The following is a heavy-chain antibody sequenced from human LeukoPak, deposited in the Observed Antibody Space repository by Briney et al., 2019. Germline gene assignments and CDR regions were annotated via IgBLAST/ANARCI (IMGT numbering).Heavy chain of an antibody. CDR1: GGSMSSYY. V-gene: IGHV4-4*07. D-gene: IGHD1-7*01. CDR2: IYTTGNT. CDR3: ARGIGTINFDY. J-gene: IGHJ4*02. Sequence: SETLSLTCSVSGGSMSSYYWSWIRQPAGKGLEWIGRIYTTGNTNYNPSLKSRVTISVDTSKNQFSLKLDSVTAADTAVNYCARGIGTINFDYWGQGVLVTVSS.